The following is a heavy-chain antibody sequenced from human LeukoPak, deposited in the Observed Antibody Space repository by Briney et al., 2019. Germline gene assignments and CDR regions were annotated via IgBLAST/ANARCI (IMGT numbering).Heavy chain of an antibody. V-gene: IGHV1-69*13. CDR3: ARAHYDYVWGSYRPFDY. Sequence: SVKVSCKASGGTFSSYAIGWVRQAPGQGLEWMGGIIPIFGTANYAQKFQGRVTITADESTSTAYMELSSLRSEDTAVYYCARAHYDYVWGSYRPFDYWGQGTLVTVSS. J-gene: IGHJ4*02. CDR2: IIPIFGTA. CDR1: GGTFSSYA. D-gene: IGHD3-16*02.